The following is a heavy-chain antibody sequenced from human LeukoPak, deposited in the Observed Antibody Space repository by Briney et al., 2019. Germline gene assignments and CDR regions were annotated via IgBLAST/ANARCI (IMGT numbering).Heavy chain of an antibody. V-gene: IGHV3-20*04. Sequence: GGSLRLSCAASGFTFSSYWMHWVRQAPGKGLEWVSGINWNGGSTGYADSVKGRFTISRDNAKNSLYLQMNSLRAEDTALYYCARSVAASRDYWGQGALVTVSS. J-gene: IGHJ4*02. CDR2: INWNGGST. CDR1: GFTFSSYW. CDR3: ARSVAASRDY. D-gene: IGHD2-15*01.